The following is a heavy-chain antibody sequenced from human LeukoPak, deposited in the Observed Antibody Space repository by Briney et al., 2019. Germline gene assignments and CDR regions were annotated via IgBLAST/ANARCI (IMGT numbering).Heavy chain of an antibody. CDR1: GYTFTCYY. D-gene: IGHD3-9*01. CDR2: INPNSGGT. J-gene: IGHJ5*02. V-gene: IGHV1-2*02. Sequence: ASVKVSCKASGYTFTCYYMHWVRQAPGQGLEWMGWINPNSGGTNYAQKFQGRVTMTRDTSISTAYMELSRLRSDDTAVYYCARVAYDILTGYYSHNWFDPWGQGTLVTVSS. CDR3: ARVAYDILTGYYSHNWFDP.